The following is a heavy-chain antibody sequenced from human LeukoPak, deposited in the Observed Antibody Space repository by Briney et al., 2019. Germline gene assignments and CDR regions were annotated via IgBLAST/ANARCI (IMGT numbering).Heavy chain of an antibody. CDR1: GFTFSDHY. D-gene: IGHD4-17*01. J-gene: IGHJ4*02. CDR3: TTDPAGVTTVTSPNYYFDY. V-gene: IGHV3-49*04. Sequence: GGSLRLSCAASGFTFSDHYMDWVRQAPGKGLEWVGFIRSKAYGGTAEYAASVKGRFTISRDASKSIAYLQMNSLKTEDTAVYYCTTDPAGVTTVTSPNYYFDYWGQGTLVTVSS. CDR2: IRSKAYGGTA.